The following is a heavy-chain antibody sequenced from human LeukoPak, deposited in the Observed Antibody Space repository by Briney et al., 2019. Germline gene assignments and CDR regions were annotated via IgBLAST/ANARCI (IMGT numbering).Heavy chain of an antibody. CDR3: ARGGAIEIVGYYFDY. CDR1: GYTFTSYG. J-gene: IGHJ4*02. Sequence: ASVKVSCKASGYTFTSYGISWVRQAPGQGLEWMGWINAYNGNTNYAQKLQGRVTMTTDTSTSTAYMELRSLRSDDTAVYYCARGGAIEIVGYYFDYWGQGTLVTVSS. V-gene: IGHV1-18*01. D-gene: IGHD4/OR15-4a*01. CDR2: INAYNGNT.